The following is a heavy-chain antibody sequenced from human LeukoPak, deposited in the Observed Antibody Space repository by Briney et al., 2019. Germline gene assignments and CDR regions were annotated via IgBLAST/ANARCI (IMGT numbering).Heavy chain of an antibody. D-gene: IGHD2-2*01. CDR2: IIPIFGTA. CDR1: GGTFSSYA. V-gene: IGHV1-69*01. Sequence: SVKVSCKASGGTFSSYAISWVRQAPGQGLEWMGGIIPIFGTANYAQKFQGRVTITADESTSPAYMELSSLRSEDTAVYYCARDVSGSTSCYGMDVWGKGTTVTVSS. J-gene: IGHJ6*04. CDR3: ARDVSGSTSCYGMDV.